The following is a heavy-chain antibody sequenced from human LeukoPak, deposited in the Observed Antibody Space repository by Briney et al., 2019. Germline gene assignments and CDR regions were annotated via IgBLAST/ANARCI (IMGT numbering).Heavy chain of an antibody. CDR3: ARGYIAAAGTIDY. Sequence: GGSLRLSCAASGFTFSSYWMSWVRQAPGKGLEWVANIKQDGSEKYYVDSVKGRFTISGDNAKNSLYLQMNSLRAEDTAVYYCARGYIAAAGTIDYWGQGTLVTVSS. V-gene: IGHV3-7*01. J-gene: IGHJ4*02. CDR1: GFTFSSYW. D-gene: IGHD6-13*01. CDR2: IKQDGSEK.